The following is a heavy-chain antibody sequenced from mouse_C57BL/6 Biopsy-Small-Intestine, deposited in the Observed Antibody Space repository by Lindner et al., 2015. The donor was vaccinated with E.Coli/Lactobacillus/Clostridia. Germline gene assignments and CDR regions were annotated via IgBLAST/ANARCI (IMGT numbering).Heavy chain of an antibody. CDR1: GYNFANYW. D-gene: IGHD4-1*01. Sequence: VQLQESGAELAKPGATVKLSCKASGYNFANYWIHWVKQRPGQGLEWIGYINPPDGYTKYNQIFNDKATLTADTSSTTAYMHLNSLTYEDSAVYYCARSTNFAWFADWGQGTLVTVSA. V-gene: IGHV1-7*01. CDR3: ARSTNFAWFAD. J-gene: IGHJ3*01. CDR2: INPPDGYT.